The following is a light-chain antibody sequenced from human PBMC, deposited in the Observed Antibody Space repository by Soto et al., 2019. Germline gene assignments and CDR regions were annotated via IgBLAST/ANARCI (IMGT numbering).Light chain of an antibody. CDR3: QQRSKWPLT. J-gene: IGKJ4*01. CDR1: QRVTSN. CDR2: GVS. V-gene: IGKV3-11*01. Sequence: EIVLTQSSATLSLSPGERATLSCRASQRVTSNALAWYQQKPGQAPRLLIYGVSSRATDIPDRFSGSGSGTDFTLTISSLEPEDFAVYYCQQRSKWPLTFGGGTKVEIK.